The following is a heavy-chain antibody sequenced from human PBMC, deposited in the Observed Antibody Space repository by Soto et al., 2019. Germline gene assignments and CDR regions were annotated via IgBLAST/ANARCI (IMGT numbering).Heavy chain of an antibody. J-gene: IGHJ4*02. D-gene: IGHD3-3*01. CDR2: ISGSGGPT. CDR3: AKDLWGLECFDY. V-gene: IGHV3-23*01. Sequence: EVQLLESGGGLVQPGGSLRLSCAASGFTFENYAISWVRQAPGKGLEWLSAISGSGGPTWFADSVKGRFTISRDSSRNTVYLQMNSLRVEDTAVYYCAKDLWGLECFDYWGQVTLVTVSS. CDR1: GFTFENYA.